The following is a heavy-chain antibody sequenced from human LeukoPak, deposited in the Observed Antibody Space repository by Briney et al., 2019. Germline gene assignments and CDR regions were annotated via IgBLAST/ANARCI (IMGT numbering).Heavy chain of an antibody. CDR2: INPNSGGT. CDR3: ARDGTRITMVRGVIRIHY. V-gene: IGHV1-2*06. J-gene: IGHJ4*02. Sequence: ASVKVSCKASGYTFTGYYMHWVRQAPGQGLEWMGRINPNSGGTNYAQKFQGRVTMTRDTSISTAYMELSRLRSDDTAVHYCARDGTRITMVRGVIRIHYWGQGTLVTVSS. D-gene: IGHD3-10*01. CDR1: GYTFTGYY.